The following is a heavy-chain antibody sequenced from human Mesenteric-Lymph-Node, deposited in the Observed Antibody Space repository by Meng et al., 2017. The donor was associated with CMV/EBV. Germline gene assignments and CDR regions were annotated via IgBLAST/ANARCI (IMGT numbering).Heavy chain of an antibody. Sequence: EVQLVESGXXLVKPGGXLRLSCAXSGFTFSSYSMNWVRQAPGKGLEWVSSISRSSSYIYYADSVKGRFTISRDNAKNSLYLQMNSLRAEDTAVYYCARVSLAAAGTFWFDPWGQGTLVTVSS. CDR3: ARVSLAAAGTFWFDP. CDR1: GFTFSSYS. V-gene: IGHV3-21*01. D-gene: IGHD6-13*01. CDR2: ISRSSSYI. J-gene: IGHJ5*02.